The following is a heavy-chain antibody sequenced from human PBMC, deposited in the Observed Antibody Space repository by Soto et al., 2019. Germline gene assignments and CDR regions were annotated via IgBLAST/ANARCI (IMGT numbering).Heavy chain of an antibody. Sequence: GGSLRLSCAASGFTFSSYGMHWVRQAPGKGLEWVAVIWYDGSNKYYADSVKGRFTISRDNSKNTLYLQMNSLRAEDTAVYYCARDIYSYGPLMAYEPDYWGQGTLVTVSS. CDR1: GFTFSSYG. CDR3: ARDIYSYGPLMAYEPDY. CDR2: IWYDGSNK. D-gene: IGHD5-18*01. J-gene: IGHJ4*02. V-gene: IGHV3-33*01.